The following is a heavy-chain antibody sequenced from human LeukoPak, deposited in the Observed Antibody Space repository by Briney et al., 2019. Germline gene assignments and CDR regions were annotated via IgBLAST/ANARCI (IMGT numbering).Heavy chain of an antibody. V-gene: IGHV3-7*01. J-gene: IGHJ4*02. D-gene: IGHD3-22*01. Sequence: HPGGSLRLSCAASGFTFSSNWMSWVRQAPGKGLEWVANIKQDGSEKYYVDSVKGRFTISRDNAKNSLYLQMNSLRAEDTAVYYCAREDYYDSSGSDYWGQGTLVTVSS. CDR3: AREDYYDSSGSDY. CDR2: IKQDGSEK. CDR1: GFTFSSNW.